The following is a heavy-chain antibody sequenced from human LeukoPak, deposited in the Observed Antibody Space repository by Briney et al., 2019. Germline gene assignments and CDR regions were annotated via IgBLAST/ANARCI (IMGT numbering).Heavy chain of an antibody. J-gene: IGHJ1*01. V-gene: IGHV3-30*02. CDR3: ANRLTPGSIVVVPAAMAYFQH. CDR1: GFTFSSYG. CDR2: IRYDGSNK. D-gene: IGHD2-2*01. Sequence: GGSLRLSCAASGFTFSSYGMHWVRQAPGKGLEWVAFIRYDGSNKYYADSVKGRFTISRDNSKNTLYLQMNSLRAEDTAVYYCANRLTPGSIVVVPAAMAYFQHWGQGTLVTVSS.